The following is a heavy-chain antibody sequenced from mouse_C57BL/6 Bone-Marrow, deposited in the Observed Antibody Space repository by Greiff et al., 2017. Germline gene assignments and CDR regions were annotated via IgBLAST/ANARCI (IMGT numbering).Heavy chain of an antibody. CDR1: GYTFTSYW. V-gene: IGHV1-69*01. CDR2: IDPSDSYT. D-gene: IGHD1-1*01. J-gene: IGHJ2*01. Sequence: VQLQQPGAELVMPGASVKLSCKASGYTFTSYWMHWVKQRPGQGLEWIGEIDPSDSYTNYNQKFKGKSTLTVDKSSSTAYMQLSSLTSEDSAVYYCARLEPIYYYGSSPYYFDYWGQGTTLTVSS. CDR3: ARLEPIYYYGSSPYYFDY.